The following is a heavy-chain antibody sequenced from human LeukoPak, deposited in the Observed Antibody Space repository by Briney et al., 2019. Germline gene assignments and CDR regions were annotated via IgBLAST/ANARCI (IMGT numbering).Heavy chain of an antibody. CDR2: ISGSGGST. V-gene: IGHV3-23*01. J-gene: IGHJ4*02. CDR3: SNLKYYETCGYRRPAFVY. D-gene: IGHD3-22*01. Sequence: GGSLRLSCAASGFTFSSYAMSWVRQAPGKGLEWVSAISGSGGSTYYADSVKGRFTISRDNSKNTLYLQMNSLRAEDTAVYYCSNLKYYETCGYRRPAFVYWGEGALAGVSS. CDR1: GFTFSSYA.